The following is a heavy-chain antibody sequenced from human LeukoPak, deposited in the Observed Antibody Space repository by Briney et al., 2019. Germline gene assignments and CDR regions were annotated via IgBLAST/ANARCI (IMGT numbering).Heavy chain of an antibody. J-gene: IGHJ4*02. CDR2: ISSSSSYI. CDR1: GFTFSSYS. D-gene: IGHD6-13*01. V-gene: IGHV3-21*01. Sequence: GGSLRLSCAASGFTFSSYSMNWVRQAPGKGLEWVSSISSSSSYIYYADSVKGRFTISRDIAKTSLYLQMNSLRAEATAVYYCARGSAAGTFDYWGQGTLVTVSP. CDR3: ARGSAAGTFDY.